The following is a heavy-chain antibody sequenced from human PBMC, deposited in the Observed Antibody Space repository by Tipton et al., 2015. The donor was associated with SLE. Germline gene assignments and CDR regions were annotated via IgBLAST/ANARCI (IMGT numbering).Heavy chain of an antibody. Sequence: SLRLSCSGSGFTFRDYVISWVRQAPGKGLEWVGSIKSEPYGGTPQYAASVKGRFTISRDNSKRIAYLQMNGLKTDDTAVYYCSSAFGVITRSDHFDIWGQGTTVTVSS. J-gene: IGHJ3*02. CDR1: GFTFRDYV. V-gene: IGHV3-49*04. D-gene: IGHD3-3*01. CDR3: SSAFGVITRSDHFDI. CDR2: IKSEPYGGTP.